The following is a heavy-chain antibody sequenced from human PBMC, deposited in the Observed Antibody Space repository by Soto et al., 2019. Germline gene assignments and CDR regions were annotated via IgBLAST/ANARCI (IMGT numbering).Heavy chain of an antibody. CDR1: GYTFTGYY. D-gene: IGHD3-16*01. Sequence: QVQLVQSGAEVKKPGASVKVSCKASGYTFTGYYMHWVRQAPGQGLEWMGWINPNSGGTNYAQKFQGWVTMTRDTSISSAYMELSRLRSDDTAVYYCARDGSDGGLSYYYYGMDVWGQGTTVTVSS. CDR3: ARDGSDGGLSYYYYGMDV. CDR2: INPNSGGT. V-gene: IGHV1-2*04. J-gene: IGHJ6*02.